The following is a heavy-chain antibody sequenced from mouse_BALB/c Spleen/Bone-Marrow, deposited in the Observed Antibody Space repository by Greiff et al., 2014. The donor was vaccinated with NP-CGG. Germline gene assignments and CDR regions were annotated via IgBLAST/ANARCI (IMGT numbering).Heavy chain of an antibody. D-gene: IGHD3-2*02. CDR2: INPGSDVT. Sequence: QVQLKQSGAELVRPGTAVTVSCKASGYALTSYLVEWVKQRPGQGLEWIGVINPGSDVTYYTAKFKGKATSNDDKSSSIVYMKISILTSDDSAVYCCARFGGYYFDYWGQGTTLTVSS. CDR3: ARFGGYYFDY. CDR1: GYALTSYL. V-gene: IGHV1-54*01. J-gene: IGHJ2*01.